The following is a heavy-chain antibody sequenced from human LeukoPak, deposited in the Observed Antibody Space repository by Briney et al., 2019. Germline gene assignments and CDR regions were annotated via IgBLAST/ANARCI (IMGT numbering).Heavy chain of an antibody. D-gene: IGHD6-19*01. CDR2: IYYSGST. V-gene: IGHV4-31*03. Sequence: PSKTLSLTCTVSGGSISSGGYYWSWIRQHPGKGLEWIGYIYYSGSTYYNPSLKSRVTISVDTSKNQFSLKLSSVTAADTAVYYCARIFPVAGNDYWGQGTLVTVSS. CDR3: ARIFPVAGNDY. J-gene: IGHJ4*02. CDR1: GGSISSGGYY.